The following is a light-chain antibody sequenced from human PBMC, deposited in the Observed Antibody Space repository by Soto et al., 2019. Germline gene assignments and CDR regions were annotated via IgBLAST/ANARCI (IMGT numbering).Light chain of an antibody. Sequence: QSVLTQPASVSGSPGQSVTISCSGTSTGVGGYNYVSWYQQHPATATKLMIYDVSSRPSGVSNRFSGSKSGTAASLTISRLRAEDEAEYYCSSYTSSSTPVVFGGGTKLTVL. J-gene: IGLJ2*01. CDR1: STGVGGYNY. CDR2: DVS. CDR3: SSYTSSSTPVV. V-gene: IGLV2-14*01.